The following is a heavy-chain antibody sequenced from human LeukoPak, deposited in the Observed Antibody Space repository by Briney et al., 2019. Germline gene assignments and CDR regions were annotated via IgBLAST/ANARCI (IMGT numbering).Heavy chain of an antibody. D-gene: IGHD6-13*01. CDR3: AKDKGIYYYGMDV. V-gene: IGHV3-30*18. Sequence: GGSLRLSCAASGFTFSTFGMHWVRQTPGKGLEWVAVTPYEGSNKYYADSVKGRFTISRDNSKNTLYLQMNSLRAEDTAVYFCAKDKGIYYYGMDVWGQGTTVTVSS. CDR1: GFTFSTFG. CDR2: TPYEGSNK. J-gene: IGHJ6*02.